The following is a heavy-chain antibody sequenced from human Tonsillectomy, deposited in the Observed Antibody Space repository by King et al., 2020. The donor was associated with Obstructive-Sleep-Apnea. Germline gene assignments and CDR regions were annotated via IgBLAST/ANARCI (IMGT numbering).Heavy chain of an antibody. V-gene: IGHV3-48*04. D-gene: IGHD2-15*01. CDR3: ARSRTRYLDY. J-gene: IGHJ4*02. Sequence: VQLVESGGGLVQPGGSLRLSCAASGFTFITYNMIWVRQVPGRGLEWVASISDFINSTYYADSVKGRFPISRDNAKKSLYLQMNSLRAEDTALYYCARSRTRYLDYWGQGTLVTVSS. CDR2: ISDFINST. CDR1: GFTFITYN.